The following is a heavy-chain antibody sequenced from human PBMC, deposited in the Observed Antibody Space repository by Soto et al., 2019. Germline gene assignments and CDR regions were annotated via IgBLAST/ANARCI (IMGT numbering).Heavy chain of an antibody. D-gene: IGHD4-17*01. Sequence: TSETLSLTCTVSGGSISSGGYYWSWIRQHPGKGLEWIGYIYYSGSTYYNPSLKSRVTISVDTSKNQFSLKLSSVTAADTAVYYCARSGDYGGNSGVRAFDIWGQGTMVTVSS. J-gene: IGHJ3*02. V-gene: IGHV4-31*03. CDR1: GGSISSGGYY. CDR3: ARSGDYGGNSGVRAFDI. CDR2: IYYSGST.